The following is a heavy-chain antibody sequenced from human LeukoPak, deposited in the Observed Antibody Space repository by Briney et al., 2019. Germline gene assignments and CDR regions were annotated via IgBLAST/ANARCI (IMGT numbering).Heavy chain of an antibody. J-gene: IGHJ6*03. CDR3: ARRRGGDYGMYYYYYMDV. Sequence: SETLSLTCTVSGGSIRSYYWSWIRQPPGKGLEWIGYIYYSGSTNYNPSLKSRVTISVDTSKNQFSLKLSSVTAADMAVYYCARRRGGDYGMYYYYYMDVWGKGTTVTVSS. D-gene: IGHD4-17*01. CDR1: GGSIRSYY. V-gene: IGHV4-59*01. CDR2: IYYSGST.